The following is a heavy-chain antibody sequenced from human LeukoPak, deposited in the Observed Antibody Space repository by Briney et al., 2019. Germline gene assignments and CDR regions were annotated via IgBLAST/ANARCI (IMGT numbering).Heavy chain of an antibody. V-gene: IGHV1-18*01. Sequence: ASVTVSCKASGYTFTSYGISWVRQAPGQGLEWMGWISAYNGNTNYAQKLQGRVTMTTDTSTSTAYMELRSLRSDDTAVYYCARSHQYYYDSSGYEVDYWGQGTLVTVSS. CDR2: ISAYNGNT. CDR3: ARSHQYYYDSSGYEVDY. J-gene: IGHJ4*02. CDR1: GYTFTSYG. D-gene: IGHD3-22*01.